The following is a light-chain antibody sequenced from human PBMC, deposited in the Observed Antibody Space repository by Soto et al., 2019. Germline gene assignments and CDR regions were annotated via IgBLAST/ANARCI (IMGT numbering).Light chain of an antibody. CDR3: SSYTSSSTRV. CDR1: SSDVGGYNY. J-gene: IGLJ3*02. V-gene: IGLV2-14*01. CDR2: EVS. Sequence: QSVLTQPASVSGSPGQSITISCTGTSSDVGGYNYVSWYQQHPGKAPKLMIYEVSNRPSGVSNRFSGSKSGNTASLTISVLQAEDEADYYCSSYTSSSTRVFGGGTKLTV.